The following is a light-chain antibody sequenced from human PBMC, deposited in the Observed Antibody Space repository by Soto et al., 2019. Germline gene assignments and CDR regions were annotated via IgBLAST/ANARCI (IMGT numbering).Light chain of an antibody. J-gene: IGKJ1*01. CDR1: QSISSW. CDR3: QQYNSLWT. V-gene: IGKV1-5*03. Sequence: DIQMTQSPSTLSASVGDRVTITCRASQSISSWLAWYQQKPGKAPKLLIYKASSLESGVPSRFSGSGSWTEFTLTISSLQPDDFATYYCQQYNSLWTFGQGTKVEIK. CDR2: KAS.